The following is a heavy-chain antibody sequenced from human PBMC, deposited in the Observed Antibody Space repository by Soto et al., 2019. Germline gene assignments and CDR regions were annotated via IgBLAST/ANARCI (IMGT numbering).Heavy chain of an antibody. J-gene: IGHJ3*02. CDR1: GYTFTSYG. CDR2: ISAYNGDT. Sequence: GQLVQSGAEVKRPGASVKVSCRASGYTFTSYGISWVRQAPGQGLEWMGWISAYNGDTKLSQKFEARVSMTTDTSTNTAYMELRSLRSDDTADYYCVRDSFTHKAMVTWAFEIWGQGTMVTVSS. CDR3: VRDSFTHKAMVTWAFEI. V-gene: IGHV1-18*01. D-gene: IGHD5-18*01.